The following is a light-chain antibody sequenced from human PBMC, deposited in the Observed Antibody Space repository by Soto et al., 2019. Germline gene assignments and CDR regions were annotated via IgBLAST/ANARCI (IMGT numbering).Light chain of an antibody. V-gene: IGKV1-39*01. CDR2: AAS. J-gene: IGKJ1*01. CDR1: QSISSY. CDR3: QQSYSTPWT. Sequence: DIQMTQSPSSLSASVGDRVTITCRASQSISSYLNWYQQKPGKAPKLLIYAASSLQSGVPSRFSGSGSGTDFTLTISSLQPEDFATYYCQQSYSTPWTFGQGPKVDSK.